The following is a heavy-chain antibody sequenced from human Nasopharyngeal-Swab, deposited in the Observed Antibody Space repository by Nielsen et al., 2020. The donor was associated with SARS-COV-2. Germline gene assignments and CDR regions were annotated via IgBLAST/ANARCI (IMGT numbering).Heavy chain of an antibody. J-gene: IGHJ6*02. D-gene: IGHD1-26*01. Sequence: PVKVSCNASGGTFSSYSISWVRQAPGQGLEWMGGIIPIFGTANYAQKFQGRVTITADESTSTAYMELSSLRSEDTAVYYCASPGQWELPYPDYYGMDVWGQGTTVTVSS. CDR1: GGTFSSYS. CDR2: IIPIFGTA. CDR3: ASPGQWELPYPDYYGMDV. V-gene: IGHV1-69*13.